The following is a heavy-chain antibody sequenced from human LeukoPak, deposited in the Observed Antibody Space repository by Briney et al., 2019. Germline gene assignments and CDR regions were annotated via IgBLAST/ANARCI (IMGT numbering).Heavy chain of an antibody. CDR2: IYHSGST. D-gene: IGHD3-10*01. J-gene: IGHJ3*02. CDR3: ARFPDYGSGSQNDYDAFDI. V-gene: IGHV4-4*02. CDR1: GGSISSSNW. Sequence: PSETLSLTCAVSGGSISSSNWWSWVRQPPGKGLEWIGEIYHSGSTNYNPSLKSRVTISVDKSKNQFSLKLSSVTAADTAVYYCARFPDYGSGSQNDYDAFDIWGQGQWSPSLQ.